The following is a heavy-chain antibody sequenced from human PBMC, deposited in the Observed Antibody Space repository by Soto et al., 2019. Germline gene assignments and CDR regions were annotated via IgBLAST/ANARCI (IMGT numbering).Heavy chain of an antibody. CDR2: IYYSGGT. J-gene: IGHJ5*02. V-gene: IGHV4-31*03. CDR3: ARVVRGVFYWFDP. Sequence: SETLSLTCTVSGGSISSGGYYWSWIRQHPGKGLEWIGYIYYSGGTYYNPSLRSRVTISVDTSKNQFSLKLSSVTAADTAVYYCARVVRGVFYWFDPWGQGTLVTVSS. CDR1: GGSISSGGYY. D-gene: IGHD3-10*01.